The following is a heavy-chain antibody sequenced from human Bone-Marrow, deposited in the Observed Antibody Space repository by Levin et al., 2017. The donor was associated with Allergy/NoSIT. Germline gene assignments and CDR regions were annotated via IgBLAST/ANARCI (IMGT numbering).Heavy chain of an antibody. CDR2: IWFDGSNK. CDR3: VRENYGDQNFDY. D-gene: IGHD4-17*01. J-gene: IGHJ4*02. Sequence: GSLRLSCAASGFTFSRHAMHWVRQAPGKGLEWVAAIWFDGSNKFYTDSVKGRFTISRDNSKNTLYVQMNTLRAEDTAVYYCVRENYGDQNFDYWGQGTLVTVSS. CDR1: GFTFSRHA. V-gene: IGHV3-33*01.